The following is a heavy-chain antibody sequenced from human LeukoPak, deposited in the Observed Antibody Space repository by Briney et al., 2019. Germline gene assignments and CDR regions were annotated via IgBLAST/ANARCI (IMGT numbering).Heavy chain of an antibody. CDR2: INWNGGST. J-gene: IGHJ4*02. D-gene: IGHD2-15*01. Sequence: PGGSLRLSCAASGFTFDDYDVSWVRQAPGKGLEWVSDINWNGGSTGYADSVKGRFTISRDNAKNSLYLQMNSLRAEDTALYYCAGGGGWYWGQGTLVTVSS. CDR1: GFTFDDYD. V-gene: IGHV3-20*04. CDR3: AGGGGWY.